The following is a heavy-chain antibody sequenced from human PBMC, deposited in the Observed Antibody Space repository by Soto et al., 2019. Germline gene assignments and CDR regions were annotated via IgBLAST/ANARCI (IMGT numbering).Heavy chain of an antibody. CDR3: AGNPRYYYYYYMDV. V-gene: IGHV1-18*01. Sequence: GASVKVSCKASGYTFTSYGISWVRQAPGQGLEWMGWISAYNGNTNYAQKLQGRVTMTTDTSTSTAYMELRSLRSDDTAVYYCAGNPRYYYYYYMDVWGKGTTVTVSS. CDR1: GYTFTSYG. J-gene: IGHJ6*03. CDR2: ISAYNGNT.